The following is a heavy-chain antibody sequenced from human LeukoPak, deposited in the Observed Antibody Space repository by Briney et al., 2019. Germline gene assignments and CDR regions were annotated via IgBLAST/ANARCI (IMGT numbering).Heavy chain of an antibody. CDR2: ISSSSSTI. V-gene: IGHV3-48*04. CDR1: GLTFSSYS. J-gene: IGHJ4*02. D-gene: IGHD6-13*01. Sequence: PGGSLRLTCAASGLTFSSYSMNWVRQAPGKGLEWVSYISSSSSTIYYADSVKGRFTISRDNAKNSLYLQMNSPRAEDTAVYYCARESASSSWYHGENYFDYWGQGTLVTVSS. CDR3: ARESASSSWYHGENYFDY.